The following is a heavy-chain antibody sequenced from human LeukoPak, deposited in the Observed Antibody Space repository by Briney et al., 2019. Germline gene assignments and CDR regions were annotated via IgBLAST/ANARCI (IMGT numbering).Heavy chain of an antibody. CDR1: GFTFDDYA. V-gene: IGHV3-9*01. D-gene: IGHD6-19*01. CDR2: ICWNSGSI. CDR3: AKDIGPLAVAGSHYYYYYGMDV. J-gene: IGHJ6*02. Sequence: GRSLRLSCAASGFTFDDYAMHWVRQAPGKGLEWVSGICWNSGSIGYADSVKGRFTISRDNAKNSLYLQMNSLRAEDTALYYCAKDIGPLAVAGSHYYYYYGMDVWGQGTTVTVSS.